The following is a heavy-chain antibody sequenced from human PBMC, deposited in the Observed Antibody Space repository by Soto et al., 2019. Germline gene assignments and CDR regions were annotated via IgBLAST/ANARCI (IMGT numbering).Heavy chain of an antibody. Sequence: QVQLVQSGAEVRKPGASVKVSCEASGYTFTSYDIYWVRQATGQGLEWMGWMNPNTGNSGYAQKFQGRGTMTSDTSNSTVHMEVSSLRSEDTAVYYCARRAETNGWNGFGADKYYFDFWGQGTLVTVSS. CDR3: ARRAETNGWNGFGADKYYFDF. CDR1: GYTFTSYD. V-gene: IGHV1-8*01. J-gene: IGHJ4*02. CDR2: MNPNTGNS. D-gene: IGHD1-1*01.